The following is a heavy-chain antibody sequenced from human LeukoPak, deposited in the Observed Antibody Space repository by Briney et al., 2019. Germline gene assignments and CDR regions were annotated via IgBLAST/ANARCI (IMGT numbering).Heavy chain of an antibody. J-gene: IGHJ6*03. D-gene: IGHD6-13*01. CDR2: IFYSGST. CDR1: GGSISTSNYY. V-gene: IGHV4-39*07. CDR3: AREGSSSWSLRYYYYYMDV. Sequence: SETLSLTCTVSGGSISTSNYYWGWIRQPPGKGLEWIGNIFYSGSTYYSPSLRSRVTISVDTSKNQFSLKLSSVTAADTAVYYCAREGSSSWSLRYYYYYMDVWGKGTTVTISS.